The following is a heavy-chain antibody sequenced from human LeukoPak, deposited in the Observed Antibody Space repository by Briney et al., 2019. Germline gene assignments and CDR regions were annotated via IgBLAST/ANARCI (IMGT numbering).Heavy chain of an antibody. CDR3: ARAPTYYYDSSGYFDY. V-gene: IGHV4-59*01. J-gene: IGHJ4*02. Sequence: SETLSLTCTVSGGSISSYYWSWIRQPPGRGLEWIGYIYYSGSTNYNPSLKCRVTISVDTSKNQFSLKLSSVTAADTAVYYCARAPTYYYDSSGYFDYWGQGTLVTVSS. CDR1: GGSISSYY. D-gene: IGHD3-22*01. CDR2: IYYSGST.